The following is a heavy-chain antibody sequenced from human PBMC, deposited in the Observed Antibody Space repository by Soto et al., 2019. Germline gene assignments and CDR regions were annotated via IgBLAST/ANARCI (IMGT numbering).Heavy chain of an antibody. J-gene: IGHJ4*02. V-gene: IGHV1-2*02. CDR2: INPNSGGT. D-gene: IGHD3-10*01. CDR3: ARDRRFWLSDF. Sequence: ASVKVSCKASGYTFTGYYMHWVRQAPGQGLEWMGWINPNSGGTNYAQKFQGRVTITRDTPASTAYIELSSLRSAAPAVYYCARDRRFWLSDFWGQGTLVTVSS. CDR1: GYTFTGYY.